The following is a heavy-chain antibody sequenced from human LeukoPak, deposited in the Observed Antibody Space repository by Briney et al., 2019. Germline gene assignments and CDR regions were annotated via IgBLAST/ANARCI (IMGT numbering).Heavy chain of an antibody. D-gene: IGHD5-24*01. CDR3: ARDRGWLQFDF. J-gene: IGHJ4*02. CDR2: IREDGSDK. CDR1: GFTFSSYS. Sequence: GGSLRLSCAASGFTFSSYSMTWVRQAPGXGLEWVANIREDGSDKYYVVSVRGRFTVSRDNAKNSLYLQMNSLRAEDTAVYYCARDRGWLQFDFWGQGTLVTVSS. V-gene: IGHV3-7*04.